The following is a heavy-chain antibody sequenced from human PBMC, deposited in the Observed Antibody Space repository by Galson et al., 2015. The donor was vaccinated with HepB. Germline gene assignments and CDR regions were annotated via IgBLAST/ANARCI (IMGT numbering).Heavy chain of an antibody. CDR2: ISYDGSNK. CDR3: AKGFYSNYDSSGLFDY. CDR1: GFTFSSYG. Sequence: SLRLSCAASGFTFSSYGMHWVRQAPGKGLEWVAVISYDGSNKYYADSVKGRFTISRDNSKNTLYLQMNSLRAEDTAVYYCAKGFYSNYDSSGLFDYWGQGTLVTVSS. D-gene: IGHD3-22*01. V-gene: IGHV3-30*18. J-gene: IGHJ4*02.